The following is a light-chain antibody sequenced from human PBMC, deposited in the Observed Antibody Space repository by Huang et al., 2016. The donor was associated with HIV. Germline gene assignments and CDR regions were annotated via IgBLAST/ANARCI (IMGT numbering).Light chain of an antibody. J-gene: IGKJ3*01. CDR1: QSVSSF. V-gene: IGKV3-11*01. Sequence: EIVLTQSPATLSLSPGERATLSCRASQSVSSFLAWYHQKPGQAPRLLIYDASTRATGIPARFSGSGSGTDFTLTISSLEPEDFAVYYCQQRSDWRFTFGPGTKVDIK. CDR2: DAS. CDR3: QQRSDWRFT.